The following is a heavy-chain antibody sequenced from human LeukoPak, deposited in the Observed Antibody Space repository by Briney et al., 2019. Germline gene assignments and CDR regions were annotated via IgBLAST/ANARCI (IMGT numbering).Heavy chain of an antibody. CDR3: ARVVGDILTGYYNGYYYYGMDV. Sequence: ASVKVSCKASGGTCSSYAISWVRQAPGQGLEWMGGIIPIFGTANYAQKFQGRVTITADESTSTAYMELSSLRSEDTAVYYCARVVGDILTGYYNGYYYYGMDVWGKGTTVTVSS. CDR1: GGTCSSYA. V-gene: IGHV1-69*13. J-gene: IGHJ6*04. D-gene: IGHD3-9*01. CDR2: IIPIFGTA.